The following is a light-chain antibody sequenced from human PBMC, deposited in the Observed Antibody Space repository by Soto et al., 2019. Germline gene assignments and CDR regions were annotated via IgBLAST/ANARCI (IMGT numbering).Light chain of an antibody. J-gene: IGKJ1*01. Sequence: DIQITQSPASLSSSVVDIVTITCRAGQTVTDYLNWYQHKPGKAPKLLIYSASTLQSGVPSRFSGSGSGTDFTLTITSLQPEDFGTYYCHQTYSTPQTFGQGTKVDI. V-gene: IGKV1-39*01. CDR3: HQTYSTPQT. CDR2: SAS. CDR1: QTVTDY.